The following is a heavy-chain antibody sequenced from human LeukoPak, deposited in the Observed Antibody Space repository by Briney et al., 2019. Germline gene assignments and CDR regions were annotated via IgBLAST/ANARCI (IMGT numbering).Heavy chain of an antibody. CDR1: GFTFSIYA. Sequence: GGSLRLSCAASGFTFSIYAMSWVRQAPGRGLQWVSSITSRGESTWYVDSVKGRFTITKDNSENTLYLQMHSLRAEDTAVYYCARDRPNYYGSDGHYYRRDGDYWGRGTLVSVSS. V-gene: IGHV3-23*01. CDR2: ITSRGEST. CDR3: ARDRPNYYGSDGHYYRRDGDY. D-gene: IGHD3-22*01. J-gene: IGHJ4*02.